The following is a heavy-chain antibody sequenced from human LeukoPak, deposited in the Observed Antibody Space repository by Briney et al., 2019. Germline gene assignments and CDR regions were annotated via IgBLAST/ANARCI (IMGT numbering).Heavy chain of an antibody. Sequence: SETLSLTCAVYGGSFSGYYWSWIRQPPGKGLEWIGEINHSGSTNYNPSLKSRVTISVDTSKNQFSLKLSSVTAADTAVYYCGREEWVGDYGAPRKGSPCFDYWGEETLVTVSS. CDR1: GGSFSGYY. D-gene: IGHD4-17*01. CDR2: INHSGST. V-gene: IGHV4-34*01. J-gene: IGHJ4*02. CDR3: GREEWVGDYGAPRKGSPCFDY.